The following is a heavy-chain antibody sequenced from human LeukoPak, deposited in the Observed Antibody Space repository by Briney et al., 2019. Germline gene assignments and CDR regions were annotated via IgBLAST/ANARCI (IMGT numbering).Heavy chain of an antibody. CDR1: GFDFSSYA. V-gene: IGHV3-23*01. J-gene: IGHJ5*01. CDR2: IGAYAART. CDR3: AKDPLGGGSSLINWFDS. D-gene: IGHD1-26*01. Sequence: GGSLRLSCVASGFDFSSYAMTWVRQAPGRGLEWVSTIGAYAARTYYADSVKGRFATSRENSKSTLSLQMNSLRAEDTALYYCAKDPLGGGSSLINWFDSWGQGVWVTVSS.